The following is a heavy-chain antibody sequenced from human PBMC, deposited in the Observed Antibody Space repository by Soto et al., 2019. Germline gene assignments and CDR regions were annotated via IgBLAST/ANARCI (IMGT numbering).Heavy chain of an antibody. D-gene: IGHD2-15*01. CDR3: ARVVVNGYCSGGSCYSIDY. Sequence: SETLSLTCTVSGGSISSGGYYWSWIRQHPGKGLEWIGYIYYSGSTYYNPSLKSRVTISVDTSKNQFSLKLSSATAADTAVYYCARVVVNGYCSGGSCYSIDYWGQGTLVTVSS. V-gene: IGHV4-31*03. J-gene: IGHJ4*02. CDR1: GGSISSGGYY. CDR2: IYYSGST.